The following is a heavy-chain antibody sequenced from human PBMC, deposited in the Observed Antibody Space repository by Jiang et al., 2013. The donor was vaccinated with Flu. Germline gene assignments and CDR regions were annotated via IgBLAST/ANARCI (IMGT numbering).Heavy chain of an antibody. CDR2: ISGYNGNT. J-gene: IGHJ6*04. V-gene: IGHV1-18*01. CDR3: ARDHPTGGYDFYYYYGMDV. CDR1: YTFTTYA. Sequence: YTFTTYAIHWVAPGPRTKGLEWVGWISGYNGNTNYAQKVQGRVTMTTDTSTSTAYMELRSLRSDDSAVYYCARDHPTGGYDFYYYYGMDVWGKGTTVTVSS. D-gene: IGHD5-12*01.